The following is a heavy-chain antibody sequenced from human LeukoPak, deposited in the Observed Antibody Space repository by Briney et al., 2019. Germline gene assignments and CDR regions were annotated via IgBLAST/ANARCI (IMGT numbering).Heavy chain of an antibody. CDR2: ISGSGGST. J-gene: IGHJ4*02. CDR1: GFTVSSNY. D-gene: IGHD2-15*01. V-gene: IGHV3-23*01. Sequence: GGSLRLSCAASGFTVSSNYMSWVRQAPGKGLEWVSAISGSGGSTYYADSVKGRFTISRDNSKNTLYLQMNSLRAEDTAVYYCAKTLRRSGDYWGQGTLVTVSS. CDR3: AKTLRRSGDY.